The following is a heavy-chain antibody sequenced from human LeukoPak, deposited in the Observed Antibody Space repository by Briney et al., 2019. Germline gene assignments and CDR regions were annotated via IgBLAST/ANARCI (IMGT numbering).Heavy chain of an antibody. D-gene: IGHD6-13*01. V-gene: IGHV1-8*01. CDR3: ARDGRGAAAADDPLDI. CDR1: GYTFTNHD. CDR2: MNPKSGST. J-gene: IGHJ3*02. Sequence: ASVKVSCKASGYTFTNHDFNWMRQATGQGLEWMGWMNPKSGSTGYAQKFQGRVTMTRDTSLSTASMELSSLTSDDTAVYYCARDGRGAAAADDPLDIWVQGTTVTVSS.